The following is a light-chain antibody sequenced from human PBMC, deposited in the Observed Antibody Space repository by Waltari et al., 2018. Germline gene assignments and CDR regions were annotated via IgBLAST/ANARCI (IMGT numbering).Light chain of an antibody. J-gene: IGKJ1*01. CDR1: QSISKY. CDR2: DAS. Sequence: EIMLTQSPGPLSLSPGERATLPCRASQSISKYLAWYQQKPGQPPRLLIYDASSRATGIPDRFSGSGSGTDFSLTISRLEPEDFAVYYCQKYGTLPATFGQGTKVEIK. V-gene: IGKV3-20*01. CDR3: QKYGTLPAT.